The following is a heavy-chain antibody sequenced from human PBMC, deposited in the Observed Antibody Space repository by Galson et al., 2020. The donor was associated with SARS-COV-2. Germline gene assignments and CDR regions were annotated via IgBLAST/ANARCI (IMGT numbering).Heavy chain of an antibody. CDR2: IVVGSGDA. CDR3: AAVSFNYGSATDY. Sequence: SVKVSCKASAFTFATSTIQWVRQARGQRLEWIGWIVVGSGDANYAQKFHERVTITRDMSTNTAYMELSSLRSEDTAVYYCAAVSFNYGSATDYWGQGTLVTVSS. CDR1: AFTFATST. D-gene: IGHD3-10*01. J-gene: IGHJ4*02. V-gene: IGHV1-58*02.